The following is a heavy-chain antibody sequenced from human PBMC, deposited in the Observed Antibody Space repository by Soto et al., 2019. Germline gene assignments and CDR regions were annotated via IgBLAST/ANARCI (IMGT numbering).Heavy chain of an antibody. CDR1: GGSISSGGYS. Sequence: LSLTCAVSGGSISSGGYSWSWIRQPPGKGLEWIGYIYHSGSTYYNPSLKSRVTISVDRSKNQFSLKLSSVTAADTAVYYCARGRPLWFGELVGAFDYWGQGTVVTVS. J-gene: IGHJ4*02. CDR3: ARGRPLWFGELVGAFDY. CDR2: IYHSGST. D-gene: IGHD3-10*01. V-gene: IGHV4-30-2*01.